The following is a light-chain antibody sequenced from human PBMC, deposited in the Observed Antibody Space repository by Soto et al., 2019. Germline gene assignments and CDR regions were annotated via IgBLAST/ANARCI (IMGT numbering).Light chain of an antibody. J-gene: IGKJ5*01. CDR1: QSVSSY. V-gene: IGKV3-11*01. CDR3: KQGSNYQIT. Sequence: EIVLTQSPDTLSLSPGERATLSCRASQSVSSYLAWYQQKPGQAPRLLIYDASDRATGIPAMFSGSGSGTDFTLTISSLEPEDFAVYYCKQGSNYQITFGQGTRLEIK. CDR2: DAS.